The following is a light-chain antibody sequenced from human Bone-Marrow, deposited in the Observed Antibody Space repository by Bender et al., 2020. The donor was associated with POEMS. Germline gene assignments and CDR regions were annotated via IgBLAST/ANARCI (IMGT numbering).Light chain of an antibody. CDR2: SDN. CDR3: AAWDDSLNAYV. V-gene: IGLV1-44*01. CDR1: SPNIGKNA. Sequence: QSVLSQPPSASGTPGQRVTISCSGSSPNIGKNAVNWYQQLPGTAPKLLVYSDNQRPSGVPDRFSDSKSGTSASLAIRGLQSEDEAEYFCAAWDDSLNAYVFGTGTKVTVL. J-gene: IGLJ1*01.